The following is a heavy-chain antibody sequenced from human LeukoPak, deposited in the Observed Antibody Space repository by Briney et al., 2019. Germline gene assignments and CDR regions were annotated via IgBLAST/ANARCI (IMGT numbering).Heavy chain of an antibody. CDR1: GYSFTSYW. CDR3: ARHNKEGPYYYDSSGYYSVDY. Sequence: GESLKISCKGSGYSFTSYWIGWVRQMPGKGLEWMGIIYPGDSDTRYSPSFQGQVTISADKSISTAYLQWSSLKASDTAMYYCARHNKEGPYYYDSSGYYSVDYWGQGTLVTVSS. J-gene: IGHJ4*02. V-gene: IGHV5-51*01. CDR2: IYPGDSDT. D-gene: IGHD3-22*01.